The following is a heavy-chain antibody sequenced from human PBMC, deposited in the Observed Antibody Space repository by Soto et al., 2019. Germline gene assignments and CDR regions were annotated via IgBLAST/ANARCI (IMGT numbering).Heavy chain of an antibody. J-gene: IGHJ4*02. CDR2: ISAYNDNT. V-gene: IGHV1-18*01. D-gene: IGHD1-26*01. CDR1: GYTFTSYG. Sequence: QIQLVQSGAEVKKPGASVKVSCKASGYTFTSYGISWVRQAPGQGLEWMGRISAYNDNTNYAQKLQGRVTMTTDTSTSTAYMELTSLRYDDTAVYFCARDQLGATGDYWGQGTLVTVSS. CDR3: ARDQLGATGDY.